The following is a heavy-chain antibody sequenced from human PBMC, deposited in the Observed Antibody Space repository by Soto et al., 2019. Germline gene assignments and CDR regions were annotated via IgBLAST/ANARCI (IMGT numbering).Heavy chain of an antibody. J-gene: IGHJ3*02. CDR2: ISAYNGNT. CDR1: GYIFTSYG. V-gene: IGHV1-18*01. CDR3: ARDTIAVAAAFDI. Sequence: VASVKVSCKASGYIFTSYGITWVRQAPGQGLEWMGWISAYNGNTNYAQKLQGRVTMTTDTSTSTGYMELRSLRSDDTAVYYCARDTIAVAAAFDIWGQGTMVTVSS. D-gene: IGHD6-19*01.